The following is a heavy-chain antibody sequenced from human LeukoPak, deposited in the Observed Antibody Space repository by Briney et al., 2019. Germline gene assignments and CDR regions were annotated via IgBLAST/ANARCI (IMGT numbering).Heavy chain of an antibody. Sequence: GSLRLSCAASGFTFTNAWMNWVRQAPGKGLEWVGRIKSKADGETVDYAAPVKGRFTFSRDDSKNMLYLQMNSLKSEDTAVYYCSTLTSRGLSDSWGQGTLVTVSS. CDR2: IKSKADGETV. CDR3: STLTSRGLSDS. CDR1: GFTFTNAW. D-gene: IGHD1-20*01. J-gene: IGHJ4*02. V-gene: IGHV3-15*07.